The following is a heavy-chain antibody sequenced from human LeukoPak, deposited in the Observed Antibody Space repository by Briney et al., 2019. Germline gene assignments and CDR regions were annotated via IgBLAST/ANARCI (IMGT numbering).Heavy chain of an antibody. CDR2: IYHSGST. J-gene: IGHJ4*02. CDR1: GYSISSGYY. V-gene: IGHV4-38-2*02. CDR3: ARGITVWGGYFDY. D-gene: IGHD3-9*01. Sequence: SETLSLTCTVSGYSISSGYYWGWIRQPPGKGLEWIGSIYHSGSTYYNPSLKSRVTISVDTSKNQFSLKLSSVTAADTAVYYCARGITVWGGYFDYWGQGTLVTVSS.